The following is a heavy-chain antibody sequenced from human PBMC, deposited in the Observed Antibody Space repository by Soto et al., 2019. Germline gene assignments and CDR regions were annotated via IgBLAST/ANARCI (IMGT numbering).Heavy chain of an antibody. Sequence: GGSLRLSCAASGFMFSNHGMHWVRQAPGKGLEWVAVIWSDGNNKYYADSVKGRFTISRDNSKNTLYLQMNSLRAEDTAVYYCVRGDNWNDEASDYWGQGTLVTVSS. CDR2: IWSDGNNK. CDR1: GFMFSNHG. V-gene: IGHV3-33*01. D-gene: IGHD1-1*01. J-gene: IGHJ4*02. CDR3: VRGDNWNDEASDY.